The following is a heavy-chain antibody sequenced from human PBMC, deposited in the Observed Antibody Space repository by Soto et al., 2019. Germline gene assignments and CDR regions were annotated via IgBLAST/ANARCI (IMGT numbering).Heavy chain of an antibody. Sequence: QLQLQESGPGLVKPSETLSLTCTVSGGSISSSSYYWGWIRQPPGKGLEWIGSIFYSGSTYYNPSLKSRVTISVDTSKNQFSLKLSSVTAADTAVYYCARHLTYCSAGSCYCDFPYYGMDVWGQGTTVTVSS. CDR3: ARHLTYCSAGSCYCDFPYYGMDV. CDR2: IFYSGST. CDR1: GGSISSSSYY. V-gene: IGHV4-39*01. J-gene: IGHJ6*02. D-gene: IGHD2-15*01.